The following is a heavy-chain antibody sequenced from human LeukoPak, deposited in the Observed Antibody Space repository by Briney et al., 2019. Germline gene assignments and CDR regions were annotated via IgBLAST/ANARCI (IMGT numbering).Heavy chain of an antibody. D-gene: IGHD1-26*01. CDR1: GFTFDDYG. CDR2: INWNGGST. Sequence: GGSLRLSCAASGFTFDDYGMSWARQAPGKGLEWVSGINWNGGSTGYADSVKGRFTISRDNAKNSLYLQMNSLRAEDTALYYCAFNSGSYSASAFDIWGQGTMVTVSS. V-gene: IGHV3-20*04. J-gene: IGHJ3*02. CDR3: AFNSGSYSASAFDI.